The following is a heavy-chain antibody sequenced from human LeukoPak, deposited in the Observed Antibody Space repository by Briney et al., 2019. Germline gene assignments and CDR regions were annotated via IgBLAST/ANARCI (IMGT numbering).Heavy chain of an antibody. V-gene: IGHV4-59*08. Sequence: SETLSLTCTVSGDSISGFYWNWIRQPPGKGPEWIGYIHYSGSTNYNPSLKSRVTISLDTSKNQFSLQLSSVTAADTAVYYCARHGGTRITLVEVYYFDYWGQGTLVTASS. D-gene: IGHD4-11*01. CDR3: ARHGGTRITLVEVYYFDY. J-gene: IGHJ4*02. CDR2: IHYSGST. CDR1: GDSISGFY.